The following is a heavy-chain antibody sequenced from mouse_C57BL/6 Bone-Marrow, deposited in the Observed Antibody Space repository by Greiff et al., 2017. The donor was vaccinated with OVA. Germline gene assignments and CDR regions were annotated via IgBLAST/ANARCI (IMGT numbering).Heavy chain of an antibody. CDR3: ARELGEGY. V-gene: IGHV3-6*01. D-gene: IGHD4-1*01. Sequence: ESGPGLVKPSQSLSLTCSVTGYSITSGYYWNWIRQSPGNKLEWMGYISYDGSNNYNPSLKNRISITRDTSKNQFFLKLNSVTTEDTATYYCARELGEGYWGQGTTLTVSS. CDR1: GYSITSGYY. CDR2: ISYDGSN. J-gene: IGHJ2*01.